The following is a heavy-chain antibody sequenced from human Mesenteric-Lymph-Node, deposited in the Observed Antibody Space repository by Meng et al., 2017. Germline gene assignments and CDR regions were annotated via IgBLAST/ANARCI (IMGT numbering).Heavy chain of an antibody. J-gene: IGHJ4*02. CDR3: ARVDVLRYFDWLDDFDY. V-gene: IGHV1-2*06. Sequence: ASVKVSCKASGYTFTSYYMHWVRQAPGQGLEWMGRINPNSGGTNYAQKFQGRVTMTRDTSISTAYMELSRLRSDDTAAYYCARVDVLRYFDWLDDFDYWGQGTLVTVPQ. CDR2: INPNSGGT. D-gene: IGHD3-9*01. CDR1: GYTFTSYY.